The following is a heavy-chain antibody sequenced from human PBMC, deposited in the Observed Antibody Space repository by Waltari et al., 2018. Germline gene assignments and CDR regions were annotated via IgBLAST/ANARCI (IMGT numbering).Heavy chain of an antibody. V-gene: IGHV3-33*06. D-gene: IGHD3-10*01. CDR3: AKDRGMVRGVFDY. CDR2: IWCDGSNK. Sequence: QVQLVESGGGVVQPGRSLRLSCAASGFTFSSYGMHWVRQAPGKGVEWVAVIWCDGSNKYYADSVKGRFTISRDNSKNTLYLQMNSLRAEDTAVYYCAKDRGMVRGVFDYWGQGTLVTVSS. J-gene: IGHJ4*02. CDR1: GFTFSSYG.